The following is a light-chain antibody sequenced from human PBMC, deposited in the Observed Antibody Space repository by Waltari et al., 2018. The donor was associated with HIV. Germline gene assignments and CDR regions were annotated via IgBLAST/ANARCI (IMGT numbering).Light chain of an antibody. J-gene: IGLJ1*01. CDR3: AAWDDSLSGYV. CDR2: RNN. CDR1: SSGIGRNY. Sequence: QSVLPHPPSASGTPGQRVTISCSGSSSGIGRNYVSWYQQLPGTAPKLLIYRNNQRPSGVPDRFSGSKSGTSASLAISGLRSEDEADYYCAAWDDSLSGYVFGTGTKVTVL. V-gene: IGLV1-47*01.